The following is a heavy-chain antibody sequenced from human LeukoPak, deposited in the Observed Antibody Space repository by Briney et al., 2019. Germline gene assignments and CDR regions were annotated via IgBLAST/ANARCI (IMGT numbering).Heavy chain of an antibody. D-gene: IGHD6-6*01. V-gene: IGHV1-69*05. J-gene: IGHJ5*02. Sequence: SVKVSCKASGGTFSSYAISWVRQAPGQGLEWMGGIIPIFGTANYAQKFQGRVTITTDESTSTAYMELSSLRSEDTAVYYCAREGVRAIAAPGSYTYQDNWFDPWGQGTLVTVSS. CDR1: GGTFSSYA. CDR2: IIPIFGTA. CDR3: AREGVRAIAAPGSYTYQDNWFDP.